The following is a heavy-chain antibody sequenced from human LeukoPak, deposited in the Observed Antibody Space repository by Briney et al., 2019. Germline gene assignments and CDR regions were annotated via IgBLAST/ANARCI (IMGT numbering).Heavy chain of an antibody. CDR1: GGSISSGYY. V-gene: IGHV4-38-2*02. CDR3: ARSSTSCYINCDWFDP. J-gene: IGHJ5*02. D-gene: IGHD2-2*01. Sequence: SQTLSLTCTVSGGSISSGYYWGWIRQPPGKGLEWIGSIYHSGSTYYNPSLKSRVTISVDTSKNQFSLKLSSVTAADTAVYYCARSSTSCYINCDWFDPWGQGTLVTVSS. CDR2: IYHSGST.